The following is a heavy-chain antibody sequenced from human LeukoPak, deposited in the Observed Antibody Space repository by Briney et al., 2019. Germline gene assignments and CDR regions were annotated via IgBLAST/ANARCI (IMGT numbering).Heavy chain of an antibody. CDR2: INPNSGGT. CDR3: SSSWYLYYYYMDV. V-gene: IGHV1-2*02. CDR1: GYTFTSYA. J-gene: IGHJ6*03. Sequence: ASVKVSCKASGYTFTSYAMNWVRQAPGQGLEWMGWINPNSGGTNYAQKFQGRVTMTRDTSISTAYMELSRLRSDDTAVYYCSSSWYLYYYYMDVWGKGTTVTVSS. D-gene: IGHD6-13*01.